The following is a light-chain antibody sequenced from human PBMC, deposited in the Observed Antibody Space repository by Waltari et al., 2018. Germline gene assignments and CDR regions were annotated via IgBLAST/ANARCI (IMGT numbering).Light chain of an antibody. CDR2: AAS. Sequence: DIKMTQSPSSLSASVGDRVTITCRASQSISSYLNWYQQKPGKAPNLLIYAASSLQSGVPSRFSGSGSGTDFTLTISSLQPEDFATYYCQQSYSTPRTFGQGTKLEI. CDR1: QSISSY. J-gene: IGKJ2*01. V-gene: IGKV1-39*01. CDR3: QQSYSTPRT.